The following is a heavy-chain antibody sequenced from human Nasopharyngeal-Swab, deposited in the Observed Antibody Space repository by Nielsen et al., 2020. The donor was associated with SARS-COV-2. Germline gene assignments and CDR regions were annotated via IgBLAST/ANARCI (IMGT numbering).Heavy chain of an antibody. J-gene: IGHJ4*02. D-gene: IGHD5-18*01. CDR1: GFTFSNAW. CDR2: ISWNSGSI. CDR3: AKGGDTAMVNYFDY. V-gene: IGHV3-9*01. Sequence: SLKISCAASGFTFSNAWMSWVRQAPGKGLEWVSGISWNSGSIGYADSVKGRFTISRDNAKNSLYLQMNSLRAEDTALYYCAKGGDTAMVNYFDYWGQGTLVTVSS.